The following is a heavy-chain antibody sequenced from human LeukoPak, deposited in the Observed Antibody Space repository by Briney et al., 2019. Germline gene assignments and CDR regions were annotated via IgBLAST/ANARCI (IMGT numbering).Heavy chain of an antibody. V-gene: IGHV3-23*01. J-gene: IGHJ4*02. D-gene: IGHD1-7*01. Sequence: GGSLRLSCAVSGFTFSGYAMSWVRQAPGKGPEWVSAISGSGGSTYYADSVKGRFTVSRDNSKNTLYLQMNSLRAEDTAVYYCAKDPVLSVNWNYHLDYWGQGTLVTVSS. CDR2: ISGSGGST. CDR3: AKDPVLSVNWNYHLDY. CDR1: GFTFSGYA.